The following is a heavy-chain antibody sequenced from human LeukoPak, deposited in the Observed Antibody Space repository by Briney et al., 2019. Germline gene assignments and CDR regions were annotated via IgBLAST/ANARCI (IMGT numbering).Heavy chain of an antibody. CDR1: GFTFSSYA. D-gene: IGHD3-9*01. CDR3: ARDSRRLGSYYSYIDV. V-gene: IGHV3-64*01. J-gene: IGHJ6*03. Sequence: PGGSLRLSCAASGFTFSSYAMLWVRQAPGKGLEYFSAISSNGGSTYYANSVKGRFTISRDNSKNTLYLQMGSLRAEDMAVYYCARDSRRLGSYYSYIDVWGKGTTVTVSS. CDR2: ISSNGGST.